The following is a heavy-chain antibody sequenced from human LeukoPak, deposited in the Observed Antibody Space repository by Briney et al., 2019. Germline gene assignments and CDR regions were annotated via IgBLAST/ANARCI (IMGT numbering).Heavy chain of an antibody. J-gene: IGHJ4*02. CDR1: GFTFSSYG. Sequence: PGGFLRLSCAASGFTFSSYGMHWVRQAPGKGLEWVAVISYDGSNKYYADSVKGRFTISRDNSKNTLYLQMNSLRAEDTAVYYCAKGPDFAGIFDYWGQGTLVTVSS. CDR2: ISYDGSNK. V-gene: IGHV3-30*18. CDR3: AKGPDFAGIFDY. D-gene: IGHD1-14*01.